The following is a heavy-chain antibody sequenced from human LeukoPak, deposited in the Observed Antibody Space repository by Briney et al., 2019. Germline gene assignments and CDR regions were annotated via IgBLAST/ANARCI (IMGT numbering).Heavy chain of an antibody. J-gene: IGHJ4*02. V-gene: IGHV3-30*18. Sequence: GGSLRLSCAASGFTFSSYGMHWVRQAPGRGLEWVAVISYDGINKYYADSVKGRFTISRDNSKNTLYLQMNSLRAEDTAVYYCAKDNSGSSTGAYYFDSWGQGTLVTVSS. D-gene: IGHD1-26*01. CDR3: AKDNSGSSTGAYYFDS. CDR2: ISYDGINK. CDR1: GFTFSSYG.